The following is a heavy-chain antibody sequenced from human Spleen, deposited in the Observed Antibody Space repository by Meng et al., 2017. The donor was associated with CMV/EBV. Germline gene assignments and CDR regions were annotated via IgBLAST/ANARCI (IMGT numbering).Heavy chain of an antibody. D-gene: IGHD3-3*01. Sequence: GESLKISCAASEFTFSNYAMNWVRQAPGRGLEWVSYISSSSTIYYADSVKGRFTISRDNAKNSLYLQMNSLRAEDTAVYYCARDPRYYDFWSGPPGDYWGQGTLVTVSS. V-gene: IGHV3-69-1*01. CDR3: ARDPRYYDFWSGPPGDY. CDR1: EFTFSNYA. J-gene: IGHJ4*02. CDR2: ISSSSTI.